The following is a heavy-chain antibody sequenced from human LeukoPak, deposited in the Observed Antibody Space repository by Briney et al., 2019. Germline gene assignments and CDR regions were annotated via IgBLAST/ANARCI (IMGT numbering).Heavy chain of an antibody. CDR1: GGSLSGYY. CDR2: INHSGST. D-gene: IGHD1-14*01. Sequence: SETLSLTCAVYGGSLSGYYWSWIRQPPGKGLEWIGEINHSGSTNYNPSLKSRVTISVDTSKNQFSLKLSSVTAADTAVYYCAREPVGLPTQKNVFDIGGKGKMSTF. J-gene: IGHJ3*02. V-gene: IGHV4-34*01. CDR3: AREPVGLPTQKNVFDI.